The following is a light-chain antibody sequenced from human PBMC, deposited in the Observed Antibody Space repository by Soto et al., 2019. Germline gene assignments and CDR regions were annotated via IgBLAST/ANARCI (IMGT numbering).Light chain of an antibody. CDR3: RSYTRISTLV. V-gene: IGLV2-14*01. J-gene: IGLJ2*01. CDR1: SSDVGGYNY. CDR2: EVT. Sequence: QSALTQPASVSGSPGQSITISCTGTSSDVGGYNYVSWYHNHPGKAPKLILYEVTNRPSGVSNRFSGSKSGNTASLTITGLQAEDETDYYFRSYTRISTLVCGGGTKLTVL.